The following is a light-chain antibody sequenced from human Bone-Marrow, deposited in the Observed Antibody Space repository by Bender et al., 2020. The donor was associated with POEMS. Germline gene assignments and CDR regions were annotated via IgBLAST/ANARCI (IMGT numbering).Light chain of an antibody. V-gene: IGLV9-49*01. CDR3: GTNHGSGSNFVYV. J-gene: IGLJ1*01. CDR1: SGYSTYK. Sequence: QPVLTQSPSASASLGASVTLTCTLSSGYSTYKVDWYQQRPGKGPRFVMRVGTGGIVGSKGDGIPDRFSVSGSGLNRYLTIKNIQEEDESDYHCGTNHGSGSNFVYVFGTGTQVTVL. CDR2: VGTGGIVG.